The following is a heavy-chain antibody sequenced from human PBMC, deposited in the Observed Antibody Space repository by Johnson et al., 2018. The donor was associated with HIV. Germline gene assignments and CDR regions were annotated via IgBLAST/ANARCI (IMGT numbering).Heavy chain of an antibody. J-gene: IGHJ3*02. CDR1: GFTFSNAW. D-gene: IGHD3-3*01. CDR2: ISGSGGDT. V-gene: IGHV3-23*04. CDR3: AKVGLEGGKEGVGAFDI. Sequence: VQLVESGGGFVKPGGSLRLSCAASGFTFSNAWMSWVRQTPGKGLEWVSGISGSGGDTYYADSVKGRFTISRDNSKNTLHLQMHSLRAEDTAVYYCAKVGLEGGKEGVGAFDIWGQGTMVTVST.